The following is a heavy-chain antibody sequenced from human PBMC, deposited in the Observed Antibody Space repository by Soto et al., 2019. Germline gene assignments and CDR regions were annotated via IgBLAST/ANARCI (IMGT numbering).Heavy chain of an antibody. CDR1: GDSISRGGYY. V-gene: IGHV4-31*03. CDR3: ARVEVVITRGALDY. CDR2: IYYRGST. D-gene: IGHD2-15*01. J-gene: IGHJ4*02. Sequence: QVQLQESGPGLVKPSQTLSLTCNVSGDSISRGGYYWSWVRQHPGKGLEWFGYIYYRGSTYYNPSLKSRVHISVDTSKNHFSLRLSSVTAADTAVYYCARVEVVITRGALDYWGPGTLVTVSS.